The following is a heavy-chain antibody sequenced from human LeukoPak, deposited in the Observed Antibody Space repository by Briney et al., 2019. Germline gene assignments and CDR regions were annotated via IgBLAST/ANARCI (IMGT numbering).Heavy chain of an antibody. D-gene: IGHD1-26*01. J-gene: IGHJ5*02. CDR2: ISSSGSTI. Sequence: GGSLRLSCAASGFTFSDYYMRWIRQAPGKGLEWVSYISSSGSTIYYADSVKGRFTISRDNAKNSLYLQMNSLRAEDTAVYYCARDPTATALRFDPWGQGTLVTVSS. V-gene: IGHV3-11*01. CDR3: ARDPTATALRFDP. CDR1: GFTFSDYY.